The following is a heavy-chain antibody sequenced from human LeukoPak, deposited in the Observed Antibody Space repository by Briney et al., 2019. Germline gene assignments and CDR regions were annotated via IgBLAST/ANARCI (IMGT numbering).Heavy chain of an antibody. CDR3: AATPAAVPYYFDY. D-gene: IGHD6-13*01. CDR1: GFTFSSSA. Sequence: ASVKVSCKVSGFTFSSSAVQWVRQTRGQRFEWIGWIVVGSGNTNYAQKFQERVTITRDMSTSIAYMELSSLRSEDTAVYYCAATPAAVPYYFDYWGQGTLVTVSS. V-gene: IGHV1-58*01. CDR2: IVVGSGNT. J-gene: IGHJ4*02.